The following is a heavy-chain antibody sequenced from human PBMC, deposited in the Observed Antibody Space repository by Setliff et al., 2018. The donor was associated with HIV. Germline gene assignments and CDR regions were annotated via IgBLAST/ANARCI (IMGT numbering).Heavy chain of an antibody. CDR2: IHSSGTA. J-gene: IGHJ5*02. CDR3: AKGIKWLHP. Sequence: PSETLSLTCTVSDGSVRSSSYYWSWIRQPPGKGLEWIGSIHSSGTADYNPSLKGRFTISRDTSINILYLHMNRLIAGDTAVYYCAKGIKWLHPWGQGTLVTVSS. CDR1: DGSVRSSSYY. V-gene: IGHV4-39*07.